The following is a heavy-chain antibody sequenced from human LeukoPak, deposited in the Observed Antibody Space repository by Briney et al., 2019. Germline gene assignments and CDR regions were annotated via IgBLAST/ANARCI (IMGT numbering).Heavy chain of an antibody. CDR2: IWYDGSNK. J-gene: IGHJ4*02. CDR1: GFTFTTYG. V-gene: IGHV3-33*01. CDR3: ARSYDSSGYYPYYFDY. Sequence: PGGSLRLSCAASGFTFTTYGMHWVRQAPGKGLEWVAVIWYDGSNKYYADSVKGRFTISRDNSKNTVYLQMNSLRAEDTAVYYCARSYDSSGYYPYYFDYWGQGTLVTVSS. D-gene: IGHD3-22*01.